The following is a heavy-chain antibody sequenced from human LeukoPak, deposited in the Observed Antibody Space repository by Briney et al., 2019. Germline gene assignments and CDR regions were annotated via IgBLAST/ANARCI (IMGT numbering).Heavy chain of an antibody. Sequence: ASVKVSCKASGYTFFSYGISWARQAPGQGLEWMGWISAYNGNTIYAQKLQGRVTMTTDTSTSTAYMDLRSLRSDDTAVYYCARSLGATGDYWGQGTLVTVSS. CDR2: ISAYNGNT. D-gene: IGHD1-26*01. J-gene: IGHJ4*02. CDR3: ARSLGATGDY. CDR1: GYTFFSYG. V-gene: IGHV1-18*01.